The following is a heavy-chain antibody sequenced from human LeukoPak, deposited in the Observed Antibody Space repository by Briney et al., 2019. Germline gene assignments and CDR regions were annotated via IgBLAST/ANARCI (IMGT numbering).Heavy chain of an antibody. CDR3: TRDWGGSGSHDAFDI. D-gene: IGHD1-26*01. Sequence: ASVKVSCKASGYTFTNYGISWVRLAPGQGLEWMGWISTYNGKTNYVPKVQGRVTMTTDTSTNTAYMELRSLRSDDTAVYYCTRDWGGSGSHDAFDIWGQGTMVTVSS. J-gene: IGHJ3*02. CDR1: GYTFTNYG. V-gene: IGHV1-18*01. CDR2: ISTYNGKT.